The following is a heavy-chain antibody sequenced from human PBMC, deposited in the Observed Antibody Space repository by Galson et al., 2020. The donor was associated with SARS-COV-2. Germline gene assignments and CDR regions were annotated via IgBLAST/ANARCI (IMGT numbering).Heavy chain of an antibody. CDR1: GGTFSTYA. CDR2: IIPFFGTA. D-gene: IGHD6-25*01. V-gene: IGHV1-69*01. CDR3: ATRTYSSGRDYYGMDV. J-gene: IGHJ6*02. Sequence: KISCTASGGTFSTYAFSWVRQAPGQGLEWMGGIIPFFGTANYAQKFQDRVTILADESTSAAYMELSSLRSDDTAVYYCATRTYSSGRDYYGMDVWGQGTTVTVSS.